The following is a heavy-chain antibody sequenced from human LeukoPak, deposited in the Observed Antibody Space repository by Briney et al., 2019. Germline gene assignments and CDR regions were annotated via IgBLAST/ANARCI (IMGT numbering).Heavy chain of an antibody. J-gene: IGHJ4*02. CDR1: GGSFSGYY. Sequence: SETLSLTCAVYGGSFSGYYCTWLRQAPGKGLEWIGEIHPSGSPNYNPSLMSRVSLSLDTSKNQFSLRLSSVTAADTAVYFCARGLDTYKSGVDWGQGTLVTVSS. D-gene: IGHD1-26*01. CDR2: IHPSGSP. V-gene: IGHV4-34*01. CDR3: ARGLDTYKSGVD.